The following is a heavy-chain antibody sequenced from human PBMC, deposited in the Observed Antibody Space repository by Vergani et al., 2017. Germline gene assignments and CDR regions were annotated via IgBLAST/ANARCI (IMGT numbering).Heavy chain of an antibody. CDR3: ARGSDDYVWGSYRSAFDY. J-gene: IGHJ4*02. D-gene: IGHD3-16*02. CDR2: IYYSGST. Sequence: QLQLQESGPGLVKPSETLSLTCTVSGGSISSSSYYWGWIRQPPGKGLEWIGSIYYSGSTYYNPSLKSRVTISVDTSKNQFSLKLSSVTAADTAVYYCARGSDDYVWGSYRSAFDYWGQGTLVTVSS. CDR1: GGSISSSSYY. V-gene: IGHV4-39*01.